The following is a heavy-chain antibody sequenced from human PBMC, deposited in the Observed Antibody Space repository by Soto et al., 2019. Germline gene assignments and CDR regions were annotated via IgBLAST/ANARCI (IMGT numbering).Heavy chain of an antibody. CDR1: GFTFSSYA. CDR2: ISGSGGST. CDR3: AKDPLLLWFGERTTSRIQH. D-gene: IGHD3-10*01. J-gene: IGHJ1*01. V-gene: IGHV3-23*01. Sequence: GGSLRLSCAASGFTFSSYAMSWVRQAPGKGLEWVSAISGSGGSTYYADSVKGRFTISRDNSKNTLYLQMNSLRAEDTAVYYCAKDPLLLWFGERTTSRIQHWGQGTLVTVSS.